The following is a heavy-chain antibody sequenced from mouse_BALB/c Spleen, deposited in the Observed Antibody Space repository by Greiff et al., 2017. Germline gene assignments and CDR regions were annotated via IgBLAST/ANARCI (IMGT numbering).Heavy chain of an antibody. CDR1: GYSFTSYY. Sequence: EVQLQESGPELMKPGASVKISCKASGYSFTSYYMHWVKQSHGKSLEWIGYIDPFNGGTSYNQKFKGKATLTADKSSSTAYMELRSLTSEDSAVYYCTSMITTRAFAYWGQGTLVTVSA. CDR3: TSMITTRAFAY. CDR2: IDPFNGGT. D-gene: IGHD2-4*01. V-gene: IGHV1-31*01. J-gene: IGHJ3*01.